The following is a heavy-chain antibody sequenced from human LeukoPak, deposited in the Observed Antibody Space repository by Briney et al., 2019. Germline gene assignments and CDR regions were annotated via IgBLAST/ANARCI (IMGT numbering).Heavy chain of an antibody. Sequence: QAGGSLRLSCEASGLTFRNYWISWVRQTPGKGLEWVASMNRDGSEKYQADCVKGRFTISRDNAQNSLYLQMNGLRAEDTAVYFCARGHYGLEVWGQGVLATVSS. CDR1: GLTFRNYW. CDR3: ARGHYGLEV. CDR2: MNRDGSEK. D-gene: IGHD3-16*01. J-gene: IGHJ4*02. V-gene: IGHV3-7*01.